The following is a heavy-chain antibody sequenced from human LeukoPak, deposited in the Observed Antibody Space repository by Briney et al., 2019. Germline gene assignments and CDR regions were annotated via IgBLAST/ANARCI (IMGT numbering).Heavy chain of an antibody. Sequence: PGGSLRLSCAASGFTFSSYAMSWVRQAPGKGLEWVSAISGSGGSTYYADSVKGRFTISRDNSKNTLYLQMNSLRAEDTAVYYCAKDGGRGYSGYDPVDYWGQGTLVTVSS. CDR1: GFTFSSYA. D-gene: IGHD5-12*01. CDR2: ISGSGGST. V-gene: IGHV3-23*01. CDR3: AKDGGRGYSGYDPVDY. J-gene: IGHJ4*02.